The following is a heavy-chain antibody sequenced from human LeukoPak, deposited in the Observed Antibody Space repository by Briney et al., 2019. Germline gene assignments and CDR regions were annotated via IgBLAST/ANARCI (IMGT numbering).Heavy chain of an antibody. J-gene: IGHJ2*01. D-gene: IGHD3-22*01. V-gene: IGHV4-39*07. CDR3: ARDRYYYDSSGYYYAWYFDL. CDR2: VYYSGIT. CDR1: GDSISSSTYY. Sequence: SETLSLTCTVSGDSISSSTYYWGWIRQPPGKGLEWIGSVYYSGITYYNPSLKSRVTISVDTSKNQFSLKLSSVTAADTALYYCARDRYYYDSSGYYYAWYFDLWGRGTLVTVSS.